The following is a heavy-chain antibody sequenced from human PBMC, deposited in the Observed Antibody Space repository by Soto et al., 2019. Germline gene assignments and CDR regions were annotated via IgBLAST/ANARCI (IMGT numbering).Heavy chain of an antibody. CDR3: ARGPAGLGYCSGGSCRHYYMDV. CDR2: IIPIFGTA. D-gene: IGHD2-15*01. Sequence: SVKVSCKASGGTFSSYAISWVRQAPGQGLEWKGGIIPIFGTANYAQKFQGRVTITADESTSTAYMELSSLRSEDTAVYYCARGPAGLGYCSGGSCRHYYMDVWGKGTTVTVSS. J-gene: IGHJ6*03. V-gene: IGHV1-69*01. CDR1: GGTFSSYA.